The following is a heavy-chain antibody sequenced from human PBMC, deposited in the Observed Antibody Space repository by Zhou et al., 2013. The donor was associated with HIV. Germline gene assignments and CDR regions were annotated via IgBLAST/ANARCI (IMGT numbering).Heavy chain of an antibody. CDR1: GFTFSSYE. CDR2: ISSSGSTI. Sequence: EVQLVESGGGLVQPGGSLRLSCAASGFTFSSYEMNWVRQAPGKGLEWVSYISSSGSTIYYADSVKGRFTISRDNAKNSLYLQMNSLRAEDTAVYYCARERSYYYGMDVWGQGTTVTVSS. CDR3: ARERSYYYGMDV. V-gene: IGHV3-48*03. J-gene: IGHJ6*02.